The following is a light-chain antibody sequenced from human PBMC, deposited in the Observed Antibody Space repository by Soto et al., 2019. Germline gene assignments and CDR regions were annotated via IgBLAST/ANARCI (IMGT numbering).Light chain of an antibody. CDR3: TSYTSSSTLYV. V-gene: IGLV2-14*01. J-gene: IGLJ1*01. CDR1: SSGVGGYNY. Sequence: SALTQPASVSGSPGQSITISCTGTSSGVGGYNYVSWYQQHPGKAPKLIIYEVSNRPSGVSNRFSGSKSGDTASLTISGLHAEDEADYYCTSYTSSSTLYVFGTGTKVTVL. CDR2: EVS.